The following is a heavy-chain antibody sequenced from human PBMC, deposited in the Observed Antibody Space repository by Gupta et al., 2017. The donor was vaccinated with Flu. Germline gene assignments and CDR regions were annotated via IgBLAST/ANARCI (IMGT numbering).Heavy chain of an antibody. Sequence: EVQMVESGGGLVKPGGSLRLSCAGSGFTFSIYNMNWVRQAPGKGLEWVSSISTTGSYIYYADSVKGRFTISRDNAKNSLYLQMNSLRAEDTAVYYCARVPGNCGGDCPLDYWGQGTQVTVSS. CDR3: ARVPGNCGGDCPLDY. D-gene: IGHD2-21*02. CDR2: ISTTGSYI. V-gene: IGHV3-21*01. CDR1: GFTFSIYN. J-gene: IGHJ4*02.